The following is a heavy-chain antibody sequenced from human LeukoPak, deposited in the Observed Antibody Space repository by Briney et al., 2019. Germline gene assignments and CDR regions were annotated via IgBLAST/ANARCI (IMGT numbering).Heavy chain of an antibody. CDR1: GGSVSSSNFY. D-gene: IGHD3-10*01. J-gene: IGHJ4*02. V-gene: IGHV4-39*07. CDR2: IYYTGNT. Sequence: SETLSLTCTVSGGSVSSSNFYWAWIRQPPGKGLEWIGSIYYTGNTFYNPSLKSRGTLSIDTSKNQFSLKLTSVTAADTAVYYCARVKGSGTSYSFDYWGQGTLVTVSS. CDR3: ARVKGSGTSYSFDY.